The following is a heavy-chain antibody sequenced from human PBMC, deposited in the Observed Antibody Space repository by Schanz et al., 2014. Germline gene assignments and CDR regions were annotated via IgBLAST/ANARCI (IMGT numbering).Heavy chain of an antibody. V-gene: IGHV3-15*01. D-gene: IGHD2-2*02. CDR3: TSMATIPRNWFDP. CDR2: IKSNTDGGTT. J-gene: IGHJ5*02. Sequence: EVELVESGGGLVKPGGSLRLSCVVSGFTFTNAWMSWVRQAPGKGLEWVGRIKSNTDGGTTDYATPVKGRFTISRDDSKNTLYLQMNSLKSDDTAVYYCTSMATIPRNWFDPWGQGTLVTVSS. CDR1: GFTFTNAW.